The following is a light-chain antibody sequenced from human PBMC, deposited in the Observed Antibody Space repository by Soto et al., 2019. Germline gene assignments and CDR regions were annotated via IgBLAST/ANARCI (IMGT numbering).Light chain of an antibody. CDR3: RQRTNWPPWT. J-gene: IGKJ1*01. CDR1: QGVSSY. CDR2: DAS. V-gene: IGKV3-11*01. Sequence: EIVLTQSPATLSLSPGDRATLSCRASQGVSSYLVWYQQKPGKAPRLLIYDASNSSTGIPARFSGSGSGTAFTPIISSLEQEEFVVYYCRQRTNWPPWTLGHGTKVEIK.